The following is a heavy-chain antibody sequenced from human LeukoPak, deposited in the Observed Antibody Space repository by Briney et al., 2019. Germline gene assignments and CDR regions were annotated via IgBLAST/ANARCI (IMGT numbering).Heavy chain of an antibody. V-gene: IGHV4-34*01. CDR1: GGSFSGYY. CDR3: ARNSAAAGYGMDV. Sequence: PSETLSLTCAVNGGSFSGYYWSWIRQPPGKGLEWIGEINHSGSTNYNPSLKSRVTISVDTSKNQFSLKLGSVTAADTAVYYCARNSAAAGYGMDVWGKGTTVTVSS. D-gene: IGHD6-13*01. J-gene: IGHJ6*04. CDR2: INHSGST.